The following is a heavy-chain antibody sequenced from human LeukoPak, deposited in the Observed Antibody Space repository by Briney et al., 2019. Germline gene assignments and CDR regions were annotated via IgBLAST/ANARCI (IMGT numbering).Heavy chain of an antibody. CDR1: GFTFSSYA. D-gene: IGHD6-13*01. CDR3: ARELYSSSWQQT. CDR2: IKQDGSEK. Sequence: GGSLRLSCAAPGFTFSSYAMSWVRQAPGKGLEWVANIKQDGSEKYYVDSVKGRFTISRDNAKNSLYLQMNSLRAEDTAVYYCARELYSSSWQQTWGQGTLVTVSS. J-gene: IGHJ5*02. V-gene: IGHV3-7*01.